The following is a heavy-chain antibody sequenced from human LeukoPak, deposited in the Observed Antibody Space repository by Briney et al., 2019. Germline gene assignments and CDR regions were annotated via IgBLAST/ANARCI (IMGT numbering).Heavy chain of an antibody. D-gene: IGHD3-22*01. CDR3: ASGPGYYDSSGYYSY. CDR2: INSDGSST. J-gene: IGHJ4*02. Sequence: TGGSLRLSCAASGFTFSSYWMHWVRQAPGKGLVWVSRINSDGSSTSYADSVKGRFTISRDNAKNTLYLQKNSLRAEDTAVYYCASGPGYYDSSGYYSYWGQGTLVTVSS. CDR1: GFTFSSYW. V-gene: IGHV3-74*01.